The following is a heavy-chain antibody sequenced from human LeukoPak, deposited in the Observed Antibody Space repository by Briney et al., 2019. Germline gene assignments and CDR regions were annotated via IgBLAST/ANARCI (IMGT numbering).Heavy chain of an antibody. CDR1: GFIFSSYA. CDR3: AKDRPCINDVCHGDFDY. J-gene: IGHJ4*02. CDR2: ISCSGGST. V-gene: IGHV3-23*01. D-gene: IGHD2-8*01. Sequence: PGGSLRLSCAASGFIFSSYAMSWVRQAPGKGLEWVSTISCSGGSTYYADSVKGRFTISRDNSKNTVYLQMNSLRAEDTAVYYCAKDRPCINDVCHGDFDYWGQGTLVTVSS.